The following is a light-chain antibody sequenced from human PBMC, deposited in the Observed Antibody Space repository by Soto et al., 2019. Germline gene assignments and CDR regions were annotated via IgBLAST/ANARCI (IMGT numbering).Light chain of an antibody. CDR3: QQASSFPFT. CDR1: QSVSTC. CDR2: AAS. J-gene: IGKJ3*01. Sequence: DIQMTQSPSSVSASVGERVTITCRASQSVSTCLAWYQQIPGKAPKLLIYAASTLHSGVPSRFSGSGSGTDFTLTISSLQPGDSATYYCQQASSFPFTFGPGTKVDIK. V-gene: IGKV1-12*01.